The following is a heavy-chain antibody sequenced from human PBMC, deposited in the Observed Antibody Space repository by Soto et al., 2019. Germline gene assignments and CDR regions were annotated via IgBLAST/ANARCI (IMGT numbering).Heavy chain of an antibody. CDR1: GFTFSSYA. Sequence: EVQLFESGGGLVQPGGSLRLSCAASGFTFSSYAMSWVRQAPGKGLEWVSAISGSGGSTYYADSVKGRFTIPRDNSKNTLYLLMNSLRAEDTAVYYCAKGRGYCSSTSCYVGSDYWGQGTLVTVSS. V-gene: IGHV3-23*01. J-gene: IGHJ4*02. CDR3: AKGRGYCSSTSCYVGSDY. D-gene: IGHD2-2*01. CDR2: ISGSGGST.